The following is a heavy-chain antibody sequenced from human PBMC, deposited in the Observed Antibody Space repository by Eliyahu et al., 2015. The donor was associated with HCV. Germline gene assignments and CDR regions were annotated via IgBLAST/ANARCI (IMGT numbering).Heavy chain of an antibody. CDR2: ISSDSTYI. CDR1: GFTFSSSS. Sequence: EVQLVESGGGLVKPGGSLRLSCAASGFTFSSSSMTWVRQAPGKGLGWVSSISSDSTYIYYADSVKGRFTISRDNAKNSLYLQMNSLRAEDTAVYYCVGCSGATCIRNWFDPWGQGTLVTVSS. V-gene: IGHV3-21*01. CDR3: VGCSGATCIRNWFDP. J-gene: IGHJ5*02. D-gene: IGHD2-15*01.